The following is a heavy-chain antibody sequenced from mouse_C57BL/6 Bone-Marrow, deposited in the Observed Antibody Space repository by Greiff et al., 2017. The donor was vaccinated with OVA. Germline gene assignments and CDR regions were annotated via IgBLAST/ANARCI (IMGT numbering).Heavy chain of an antibody. Sequence: VQLQESGAELVRPGTSVKMSCKASGYTFTNYWIGWAKQRPGHGLEWIGDIYPGGGYTNYNEKFKGKATLTADKSSSTAYMQFSSLTSEDSAIYYCAREGWVGYWYFDVWGTGTTVTVSS. D-gene: IGHD1-1*02. V-gene: IGHV1-63*01. CDR3: AREGWVGYWYFDV. CDR1: GYTFTNYW. CDR2: IYPGGGYT. J-gene: IGHJ1*03.